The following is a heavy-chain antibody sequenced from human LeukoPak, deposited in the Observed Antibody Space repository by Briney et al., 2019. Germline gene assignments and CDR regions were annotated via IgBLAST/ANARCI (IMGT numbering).Heavy chain of an antibody. CDR2: IGTAGDT. J-gene: IGHJ3*02. V-gene: IGHV3-13*01. D-gene: IGHD6-13*01. CDR3: AREGAAAGTISAFDI. Sequence: PGGSLRLSCAASGFTFSSYDMHWVRQAKGKGLEWVSAIGTAGDTYYPGSVKGRFTISRENAKNSLYLQMNSLRAGDTAVYYCAREGAAAGTISAFDIWGQGTMVTVSS. CDR1: GFTFSSYD.